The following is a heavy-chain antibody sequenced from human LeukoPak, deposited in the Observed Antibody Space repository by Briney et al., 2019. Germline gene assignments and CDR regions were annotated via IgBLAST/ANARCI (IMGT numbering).Heavy chain of an antibody. CDR1: GYTFTGYY. CDR3: AREEMATISAMVFDY. CDR2: INPSGGST. D-gene: IGHD5-24*01. J-gene: IGHJ4*02. V-gene: IGHV1-46*01. Sequence: ASVKVSCKASGYTFTGYYMHWVRQAPGQGLEWMGIINPSGGSTSYAQKFRGRVTMTRDMSTSTVYMELSSLRSKDTAVYYCAREEMATISAMVFDYWGQGTLVTVSS.